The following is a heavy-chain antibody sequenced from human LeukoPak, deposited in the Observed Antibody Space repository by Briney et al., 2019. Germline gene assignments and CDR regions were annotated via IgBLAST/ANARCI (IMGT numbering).Heavy chain of an antibody. CDR3: AKGRDDFWSGYYSFDY. D-gene: IGHD3-3*01. V-gene: IGHV3-30*02. CDR1: GFTFSSYG. CDR2: IRYDGSNK. Sequence: GGSLRLSCAASGFTFSSYGMHWVRQAPGKGLEWVAFIRYDGSNKYYADSVKGRFTISRDNSKNTLYLQMNSLRAEDTAVYCCAKGRDDFWSGYYSFDYWGQGTLVTVSS. J-gene: IGHJ4*02.